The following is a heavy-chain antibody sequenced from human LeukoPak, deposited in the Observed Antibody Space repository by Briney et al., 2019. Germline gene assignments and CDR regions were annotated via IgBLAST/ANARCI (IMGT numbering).Heavy chain of an antibody. J-gene: IGHJ6*02. CDR1: GYTFANYG. CDR3: ARGVRVYSGSYYYYHGVDV. V-gene: IGHV1-18*01. Sequence: ASVKVSCKASGYTFANYGLTWVRQAPGQGLEWMGWISAYNGDTNYAQKFQGRVTMTTDTSTTTAYMELTSLRSDDTAVYFRARGVRVYSGSYYYYHGVDVWGQGTTVTVSS. D-gene: IGHD1-26*01. CDR2: ISAYNGDT.